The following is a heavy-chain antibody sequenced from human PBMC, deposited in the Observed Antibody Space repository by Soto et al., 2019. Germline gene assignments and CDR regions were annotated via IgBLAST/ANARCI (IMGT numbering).Heavy chain of an antibody. CDR1: GFTFSSYG. V-gene: IGHV3-33*01. J-gene: IGHJ3*02. CDR2: IWYDGSNK. Sequence: QVQLVESGGGVVQPGRSLRLSCAASGFTFSSYGMHWVRQAPGKGLEWVAVIWYDGSNKYYADSVKGRFTISRDNSKNTLYLQMNSLRAEDTAVSYCARDQSWGAFDIWGQGTMVTVSS. D-gene: IGHD7-27*01. CDR3: ARDQSWGAFDI.